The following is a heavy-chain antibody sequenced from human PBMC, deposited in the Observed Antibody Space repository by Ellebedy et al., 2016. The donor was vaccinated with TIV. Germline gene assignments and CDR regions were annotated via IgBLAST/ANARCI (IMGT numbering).Heavy chain of an antibody. V-gene: IGHV3-30*18. J-gene: IGHJ4*02. Sequence: GESLKISCTASGFTFTSYSMHWVRQAPGKGLEWVAAFSYDGSNEYYADSVKGRFTVSRHTSKNTLYLQMNSLRADDTAIYYCAKDSGKYGWNAEYWGQGTQVTVSS. CDR1: GFTFTSYS. D-gene: IGHD1-1*01. CDR3: AKDSGKYGWNAEY. CDR2: FSYDGSNE.